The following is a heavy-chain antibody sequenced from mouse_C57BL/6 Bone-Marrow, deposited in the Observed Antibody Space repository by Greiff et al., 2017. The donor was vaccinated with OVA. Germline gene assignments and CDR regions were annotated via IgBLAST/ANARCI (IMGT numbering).Heavy chain of an antibody. CDR3: ARSERLRDYFDY. CDR1: GYPFPDYY. D-gene: IGHD2-2*01. J-gene: IGHJ2*01. CDR2: IYPGSGNI. Sequence: VKLQESGAELVRPGASVKLSCKSSGYPFPDYYISWVNQRPGQGLEWIARIYPGSGNIYYNEKFKGKATLTAEKSSSTAYMQLSSLTSDDSAVYFCARSERLRDYFDYWGQGTTLTVSS. V-gene: IGHV1-76*01.